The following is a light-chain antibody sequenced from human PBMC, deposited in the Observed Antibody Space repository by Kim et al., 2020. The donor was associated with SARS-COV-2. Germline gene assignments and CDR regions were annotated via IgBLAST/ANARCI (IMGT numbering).Light chain of an antibody. CDR1: NIGSKN. J-gene: IGLJ2*01. CDR2: RDS. Sequence: SYELTQPLSVSVALGQTARITCGGNNIGSKNVHWYQQKPGQAPVLVIYRDSNRPSGIPERFSGSNSGNTATLTISRAQAGDEADYYCQVWDSSTDYVVFGGGTQLTVL. V-gene: IGLV3-9*01. CDR3: QVWDSSTDYVV.